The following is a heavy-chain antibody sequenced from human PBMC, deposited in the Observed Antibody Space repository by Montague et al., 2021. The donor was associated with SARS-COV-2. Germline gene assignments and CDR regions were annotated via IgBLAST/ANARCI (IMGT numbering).Heavy chain of an antibody. CDR2: IHYSCSN. CDR3: AGGLDPSWAYDLPY. D-gene: IGHD3-16*01. CDR1: GGSIGSYY. V-gene: IGHV4-59*01. Sequence: SETLSLTCSVSGGSIGSYYCSWLRHPPGTGLEWIGHIHYSCSNTYSSSSKSRVTISIDTPTNQFSLKLSSVTAADTAVYYCAGGLDPSWAYDLPYWGQGTLVTVSS. J-gene: IGHJ4*02.